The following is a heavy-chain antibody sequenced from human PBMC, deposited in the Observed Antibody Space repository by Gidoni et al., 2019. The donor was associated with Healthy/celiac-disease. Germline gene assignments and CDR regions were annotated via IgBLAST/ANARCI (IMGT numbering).Heavy chain of an antibody. V-gene: IGHV1-69*01. D-gene: IGHD3-22*01. CDR3: ARDGGNYYDRLKVAFDI. CDR2: IIPIFGTA. J-gene: IGHJ3*02. CDR1: GGTFSSYA. Sequence: QVQLVQSGAEVKKPGSSVKVSCKASGGTFSSYAISWVRQAPGQGLEWMGGIIPIFGTANYAQKFQGRVTITADESTSTAYMELSSLRSEDTAVYYCARDGGNYYDRLKVAFDIWGQGTMVTVSS.